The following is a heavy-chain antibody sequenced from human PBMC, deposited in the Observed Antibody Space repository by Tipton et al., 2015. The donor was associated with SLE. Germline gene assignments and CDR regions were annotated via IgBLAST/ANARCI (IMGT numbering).Heavy chain of an antibody. Sequence: GLVKPSETLSLTCTVSGGSVNNNYWSWIRQPAGKGLEWIGRIYTSGSTNYNPSLKSRATISVDTSKNQFSLKLSSVTAADTAVYYCAREGVMVPNWFDPWGQGTLVTVSS. CDR2: IYTSGST. CDR3: AREGVMVPNWFDP. V-gene: IGHV4-4*07. D-gene: IGHD3-10*01. J-gene: IGHJ5*02. CDR1: GGSVNNNY.